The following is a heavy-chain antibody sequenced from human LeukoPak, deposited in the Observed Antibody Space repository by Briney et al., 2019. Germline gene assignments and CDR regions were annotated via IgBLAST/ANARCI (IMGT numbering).Heavy chain of an antibody. CDR2: IYHSGST. J-gene: IGHJ3*02. CDR3: ARVNYYDSSGCHAFDI. D-gene: IGHD3-22*01. V-gene: IGHV4-39*07. CDR1: GASITSSGYY. Sequence: SETLSLTCTVSGASITSSGYYWGWIRQPPGKGLEWIGTIYHSGSTYYNPSLKSRVTISVDTSKNQFSLRLSSVTAADTAVYYCARVNYYDSSGCHAFDIWGQGTMVTVSS.